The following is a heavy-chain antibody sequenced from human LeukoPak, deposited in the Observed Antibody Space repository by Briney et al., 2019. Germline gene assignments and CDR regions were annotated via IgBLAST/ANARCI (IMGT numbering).Heavy chain of an antibody. Sequence: PGGSLRLSCAASGFTFDDYSMHWVRQAPGKGLEWVSGISWNSGSIGYADSVKGRFTISRDNAKNSLYLQMNSLRAEDTALYYCAKDIGEEGVAFDIWGQGTMVTVSS. CDR3: AKDIGEEGVAFDI. V-gene: IGHV3-9*01. CDR2: ISWNSGSI. J-gene: IGHJ3*02. CDR1: GFTFDDYS.